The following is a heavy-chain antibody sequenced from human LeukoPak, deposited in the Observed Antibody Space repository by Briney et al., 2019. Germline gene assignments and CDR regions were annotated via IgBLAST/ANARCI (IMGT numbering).Heavy chain of an antibody. Sequence: GASVKVSCKASGYTFNSYDINWVRQGTGQGLEWMGWMNPNSGNTGYAQKFQGRVTMTRDTCITTAYMELSSLTSDDTAVYYCARGSYYDSSGYHRSPFDIWGQGTTVTVSS. CDR1: GYTFNSYD. CDR2: MNPNSGNT. J-gene: IGHJ3*02. CDR3: ARGSYYDSSGYHRSPFDI. D-gene: IGHD3-22*01. V-gene: IGHV1-8*01.